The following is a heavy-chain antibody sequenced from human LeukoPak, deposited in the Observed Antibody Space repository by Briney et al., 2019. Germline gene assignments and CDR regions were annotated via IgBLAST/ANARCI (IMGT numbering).Heavy chain of an antibody. D-gene: IGHD3-10*01. Sequence: GGSLRLSCAASGFTFSSYAMHWVRQAPGKGLEWVAVISYDGSNKYYADSVKGRFTISRDNSKNTLYLQMNSLRAEDTAVYYCARDQKVLLWFGEDISPPYYWGQGTLVTVSS. CDR1: GFTFSSYA. CDR2: ISYDGSNK. J-gene: IGHJ4*02. V-gene: IGHV3-30-3*01. CDR3: ARDQKVLLWFGEDISPPYY.